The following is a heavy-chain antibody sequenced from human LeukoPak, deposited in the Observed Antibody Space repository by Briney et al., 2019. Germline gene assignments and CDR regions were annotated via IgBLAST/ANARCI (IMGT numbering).Heavy chain of an antibody. CDR2: INHSGST. Sequence: SETLSLTCAVYGGSFSGYYWSWIRQAPGKGLEWIGEINHSGSTNQNPSLKCRVTISVDTTKNQFSLKLSSVTAADSAVYYCTRGAEQLSSYGMDVWGKGTTVTVSS. D-gene: IGHD5-18*01. V-gene: IGHV4-34*01. CDR3: TRGAEQLSSYGMDV. CDR1: GGSFSGYY. J-gene: IGHJ6*04.